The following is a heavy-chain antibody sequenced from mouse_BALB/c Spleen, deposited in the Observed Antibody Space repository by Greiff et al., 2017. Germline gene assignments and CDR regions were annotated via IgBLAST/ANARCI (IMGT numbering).Heavy chain of an antibody. Sequence: EVQRVESGGGLVQPGGSRKLSCAASGFTFSSFGMHWVRQAPEKGLEWVAYISSGSSTIYYADTVKGRFTISRDNPKNTLFLQMTSLRSEDTAMYYCARYSSYPYYAMDYWGQGTSVTVSS. CDR2: ISSGSSTI. CDR3: ARYSSYPYYAMDY. D-gene: IGHD1-1*01. J-gene: IGHJ4*01. V-gene: IGHV5-17*02. CDR1: GFTFSSFG.